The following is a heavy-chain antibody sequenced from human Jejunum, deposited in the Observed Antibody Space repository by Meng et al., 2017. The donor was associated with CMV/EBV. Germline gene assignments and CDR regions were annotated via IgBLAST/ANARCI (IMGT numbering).Heavy chain of an antibody. Sequence: TSVFPFSSDWMHWVRHVPGKGLVWVSRISNDGRTTNYADSVKGRFTVSRDNAKNILYLQMNSLRAEDTSLYYCTRGQYGKYGYFDYWGQGARVTVSS. CDR2: ISNDGRTT. J-gene: IGHJ4*02. D-gene: IGHD3-10*01. CDR1: VFPFSSDW. CDR3: TRGQYGKYGYFDY. V-gene: IGHV3-74*01.